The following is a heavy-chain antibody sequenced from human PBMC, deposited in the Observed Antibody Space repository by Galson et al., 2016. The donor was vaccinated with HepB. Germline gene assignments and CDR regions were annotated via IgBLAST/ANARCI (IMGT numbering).Heavy chain of an antibody. CDR1: GYTFSHYW. CDR2: IYPDDSNV. D-gene: IGHD6-25*01. V-gene: IGHV5-51*01. J-gene: IGHJ6*02. Sequence: QSGAEVKKPGESLQISCKASGYTFSHYWIAWVRQMPGKGLEWMGNIYPDDSNVRYSPSLEGHVTISAARSSDTAYLQWNSLRASDTAIYFCVRRGTSSGDYYYYGLDVGGQRTAVTVSS. CDR3: VRRGTSSGDYYYYGLDV.